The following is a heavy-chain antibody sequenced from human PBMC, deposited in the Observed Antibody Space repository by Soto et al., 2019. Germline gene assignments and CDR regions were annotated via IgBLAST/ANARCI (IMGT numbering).Heavy chain of an antibody. Sequence: PGGFLRLSCAASGFTVSSNYMSWVRQAPGKGLEWVSLIYNDGSTYYADSVKGRFTISRDNSKNTLYLQMNSLRTEDTAMYYCAREGSGWPRRETYWGQGTLVPVSS. D-gene: IGHD6-19*01. CDR3: AREGSGWPRRETY. CDR2: IYNDGST. CDR1: GFTVSSNY. V-gene: IGHV3-53*01. J-gene: IGHJ4*02.